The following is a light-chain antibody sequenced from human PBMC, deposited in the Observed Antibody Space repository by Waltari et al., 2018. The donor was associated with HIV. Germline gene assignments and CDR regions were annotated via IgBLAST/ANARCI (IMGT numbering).Light chain of an antibody. J-gene: IGKJ2*01. Sequence: EIVITQSPAPLWLSPGETATLSCRTRQSIATNLAWYQQKRGQAPKLLIDDASTGAAGVPQRFSGSGTGTEFNLTIDSLQSDDFAIYYCQQYNNWPYTFARGSKVEVK. CDR2: DAS. CDR3: QQYNNWPYT. CDR1: QSIATN. V-gene: IGKV3-15*01.